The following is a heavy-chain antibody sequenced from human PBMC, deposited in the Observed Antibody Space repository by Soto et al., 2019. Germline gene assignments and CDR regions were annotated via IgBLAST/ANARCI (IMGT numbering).Heavy chain of an antibody. V-gene: IGHV1-69*01. D-gene: IGHD3-10*01. J-gene: IGHJ4*02. Sequence: QVQLVQSGAEVKKPGSSVKVSCKASGGTFSSYAIRWVRQAPGQGLEWMGGIIPIFGTANYAQKFPGRVTITADESTSTAYMELSSLGSEDTAVYYCARGRMETYYYGSGHFDYWGQGTLVTVSS. CDR1: GGTFSSYA. CDR3: ARGRMETYYYGSGHFDY. CDR2: IIPIFGTA.